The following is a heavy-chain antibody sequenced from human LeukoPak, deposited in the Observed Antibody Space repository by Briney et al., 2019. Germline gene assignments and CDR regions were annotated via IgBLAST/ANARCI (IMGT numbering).Heavy chain of an antibody. J-gene: IGHJ4*02. CDR3: ARDISDGYSHYFDY. CDR1: GGSISSYY. Sequence: SETLPLTCTVSGGSISSYYWSWIRQPPGKGLEWIGYIYYSGSTNYNPSLKSRVTISVDTSKNQFSLKLSSVTAADTAVYYCARDISDGYSHYFDYWGQGTLVTVSS. CDR2: IYYSGST. V-gene: IGHV4-59*01. D-gene: IGHD1-1*01.